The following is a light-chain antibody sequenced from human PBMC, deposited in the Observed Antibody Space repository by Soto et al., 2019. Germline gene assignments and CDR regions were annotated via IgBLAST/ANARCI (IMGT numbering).Light chain of an antibody. V-gene: IGKV3-20*01. Sequence: EVVLTQSPGTLSLSPGERATLSCRASQSVSNNYLAWYQQKPGQAPRLLIYGASTRATGIPDRFSGSGSGTDFTLTISRLEPEDFAVYYCQQYGSSLSITFGQGTRLAI. J-gene: IGKJ5*01. CDR3: QQYGSSLSIT. CDR1: QSVSNNY. CDR2: GAS.